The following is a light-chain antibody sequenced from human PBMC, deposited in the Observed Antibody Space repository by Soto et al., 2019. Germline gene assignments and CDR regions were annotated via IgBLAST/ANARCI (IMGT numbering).Light chain of an antibody. Sequence: QSALTQPPSASGSPGQSVTISCTGTSSDVGGYNYVSWYQQHPGKAPKLMIYEVIKRPSGAPDRFSGSKSGNTASLTVSGLQAEDEADYYCSSFAGTNNVVFGGGTKLTVL. J-gene: IGLJ2*01. CDR1: SSDVGGYNY. V-gene: IGLV2-8*01. CDR2: EVI. CDR3: SSFAGTNNVV.